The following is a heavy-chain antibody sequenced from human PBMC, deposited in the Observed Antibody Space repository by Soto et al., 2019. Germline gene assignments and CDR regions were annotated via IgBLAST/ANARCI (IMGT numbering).Heavy chain of an antibody. D-gene: IGHD6-25*01. Sequence: QVQLVQSGAEVKKPGASVKLSCRTSGYTFTHYYIHWVRQAPGQGLEWLAIINPDSGSTNYAQDFLVSVTLTMDTSTTTVYMELSGLRAEDTAIFDCARDLAAGDHWGQGSLVTVSS. J-gene: IGHJ4*02. CDR3: ARDLAAGDH. CDR2: INPDSGST. V-gene: IGHV1-46*01. CDR1: GYTFTHYY.